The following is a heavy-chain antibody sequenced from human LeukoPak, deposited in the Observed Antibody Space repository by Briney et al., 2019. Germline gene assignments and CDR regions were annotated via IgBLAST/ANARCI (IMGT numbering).Heavy chain of an antibody. J-gene: IGHJ4*01. CDR3: ARDYGGSSPFDY. Sequence: GGSLRLSCAASGFTFSSYEMNWVRQAPGKGLEWVSYISSTGSTIYYADSVKGRFTISRDNAKNSLYLQMNSLRAEDTAVYYCARDYGGSSPFDYWGQEPWSPSPQ. V-gene: IGHV3-48*03. D-gene: IGHD4-23*01. CDR1: GFTFSSYE. CDR2: ISSTGSTI.